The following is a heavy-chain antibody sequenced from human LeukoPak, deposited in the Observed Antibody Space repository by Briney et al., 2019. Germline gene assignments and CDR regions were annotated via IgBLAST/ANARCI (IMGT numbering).Heavy chain of an antibody. CDR3: AKALGSYYAFDI. CDR2: ISSSGSTI. Sequence: GGSLRLSCAASGFTFSDYYMSWIRQAPGKGLEWVSYISSSGSTIYYADSVKGRFTISRDNAKNSLYLQMNSLRAEDMALYYCAKALGSYYAFDIWGQGTMVTVSS. J-gene: IGHJ3*02. CDR1: GFTFSDYY. D-gene: IGHD1-26*01. V-gene: IGHV3-11*01.